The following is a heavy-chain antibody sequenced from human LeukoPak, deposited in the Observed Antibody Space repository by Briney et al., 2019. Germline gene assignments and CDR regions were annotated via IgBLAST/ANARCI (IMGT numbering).Heavy chain of an antibody. Sequence: SETLSLTCTVSGGSISSGGYYWSSIRQHPGKCLEWIGYIYYSGSTYYNPSLKSRVTISVDTSKNQFSLKLSSVTAADTAVYYCARDSLFAPFDYWGQGTLVTVSS. CDR2: IYYSGST. V-gene: IGHV4-31*03. D-gene: IGHD3-3*01. J-gene: IGHJ4*02. CDR1: GGSISSGGYY. CDR3: ARDSLFAPFDY.